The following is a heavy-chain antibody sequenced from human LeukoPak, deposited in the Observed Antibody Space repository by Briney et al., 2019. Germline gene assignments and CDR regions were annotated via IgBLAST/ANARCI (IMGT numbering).Heavy chain of an antibody. V-gene: IGHV3-23*01. D-gene: IGHD3-10*01. CDR3: AKDHQRITMVRGVMGSWFDP. CDR1: GGTFSSYA. Sequence: SCKASGGTFSSYAISWVRQAPGKGLEWVSAISGGGGSTYYADSVKGRFTISRDNSKNTLYLQMNSLRAEDTAVYYCAKDHQRITMVRGVMGSWFDPWGQGTLVTVSS. CDR2: ISGGGGST. J-gene: IGHJ5*02.